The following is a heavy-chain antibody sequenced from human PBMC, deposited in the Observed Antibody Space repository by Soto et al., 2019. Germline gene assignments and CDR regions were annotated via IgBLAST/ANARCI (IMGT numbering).Heavy chain of an antibody. CDR1: GGSTSSYY. Sequence: SETLSLTCTVSGGSTSSYYWSWIRQPPGKGLEWIGYIYYSGSTNYNPSLKSRVTISVDTSKNQFSLKLSSVPAADTAVYYCAREAYSSALDYWGQGTLVTVSS. V-gene: IGHV4-59*01. CDR2: IYYSGST. D-gene: IGHD6-25*01. CDR3: AREAYSSALDY. J-gene: IGHJ4*02.